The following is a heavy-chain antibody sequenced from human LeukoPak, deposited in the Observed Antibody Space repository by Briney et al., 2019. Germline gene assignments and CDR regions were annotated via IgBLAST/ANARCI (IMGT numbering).Heavy chain of an antibody. V-gene: IGHV3-73*01. J-gene: IGHJ3*02. Sequence: GGPLRLSCAASGFTFSGSAMHGVRQASGKGLEWVGRIRSKANSYATAYAASLKGRFTISRDDSKNTAYLQMNSLKTEDTAVYYCTSPGIAVAGSDFDIWGQGTMVTVSS. D-gene: IGHD6-19*01. CDR1: GFTFSGSA. CDR3: TSPGIAVAGSDFDI. CDR2: IRSKANSYAT.